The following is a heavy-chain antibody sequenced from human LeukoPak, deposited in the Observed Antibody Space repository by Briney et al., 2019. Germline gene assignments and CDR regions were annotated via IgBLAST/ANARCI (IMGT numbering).Heavy chain of an antibody. V-gene: IGHV3-73*01. CDR2: VKSKANSYAT. Sequence: GGSLRLSCAASGFTFSGSSMHWVRQASGKGPEWVGRVKSKANSYATAYAASVKGRFTISRDDSENTAYLQMNSLKTEDTAVYYCTIDSKWGQGTQVTVSS. J-gene: IGHJ4*02. CDR1: GFTFSGSS. CDR3: TIDSK. D-gene: IGHD2-21*01.